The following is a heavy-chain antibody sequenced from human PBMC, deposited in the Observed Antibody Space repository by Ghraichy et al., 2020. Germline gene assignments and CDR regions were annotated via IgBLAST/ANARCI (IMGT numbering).Heavy chain of an antibody. CDR1: GFTFSSYW. CDR2: IKQDGSEK. D-gene: IGHD2-2*01. CDR3: ARDIVVVPAATKYYYYGMDV. Sequence: GESLNISCAASGFTFSSYWMSWVRQAPGKGLEWVANIKQDGSEKYYVDSVKGRFTISRDNAKNSLYLQMNSLRAEDTAVYYCARDIVVVPAATKYYYYGMDVWGQGTTVTVSS. V-gene: IGHV3-7*04. J-gene: IGHJ6*02.